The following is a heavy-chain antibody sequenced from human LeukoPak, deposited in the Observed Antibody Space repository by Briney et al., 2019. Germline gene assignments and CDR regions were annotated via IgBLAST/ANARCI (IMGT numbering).Heavy chain of an antibody. V-gene: IGHV4-59*01. J-gene: IGHJ4*02. Sequence: SETLSLTCTVSGGSISSYYXXXXXXXXXXXLXXIGYIYYSGXXXXXXSLXXXXXXXVDTXKXQFSLKLSSVTAADTAVYYCARVRRDGYPSWGQGTLVTVSS. CDR1: GGSISSYY. CDR3: ARVRRDGYPS. D-gene: IGHD5-24*01. CDR2: IYYSGXX.